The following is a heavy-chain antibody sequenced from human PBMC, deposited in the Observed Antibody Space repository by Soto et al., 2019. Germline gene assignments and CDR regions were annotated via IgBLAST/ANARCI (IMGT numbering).Heavy chain of an antibody. CDR1: GGSISSYY. Sequence: SETLSLTCTVSGGSISSYYWSWIRQPPGKGLEWIGYIYYSGSTNYNPSLKSRVTISVDTSKNQFSLKLSSVTAADTAVYYCARDQGAAAGIQGYNWFDPWGQGTLVTVSS. V-gene: IGHV4-59*01. CDR3: ARDQGAAAGIQGYNWFDP. CDR2: IYYSGST. J-gene: IGHJ5*02. D-gene: IGHD6-13*01.